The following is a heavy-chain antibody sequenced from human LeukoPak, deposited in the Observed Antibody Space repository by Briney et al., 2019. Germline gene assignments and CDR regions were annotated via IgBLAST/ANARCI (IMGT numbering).Heavy chain of an antibody. CDR3: ARLRGYGLHYYHMDV. V-gene: IGHV1-2*02. D-gene: IGHD5-12*01. CDR1: GYTFTGYY. J-gene: IGHJ6*03. Sequence: GASVKVSCKASGYTFTGYYMHWVRQAPGQGLEWMGWINPNSGGTNYAQKFQGRVTMTRDTSISTAYMELSRLRSDDTAVYYCARLRGYGLHYYHMDVWGKGTTVTVSS. CDR2: INPNSGGT.